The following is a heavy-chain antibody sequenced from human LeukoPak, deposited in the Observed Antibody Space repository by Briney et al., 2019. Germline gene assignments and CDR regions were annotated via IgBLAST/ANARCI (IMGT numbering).Heavy chain of an antibody. CDR2: IYYSGST. D-gene: IGHD2-2*01. V-gene: IGHV4-30-4*01. CDR3: ARFGDCSSTSCYYPYYYGMDV. Sequence: SQTLSLTCTVSGGSISSGDYYWSWIRQPPGKGLEWIGYIYYSGSTYYNPSLKSRFTISVDTSKNQFSLKLSSVTAADTAVYYCARFGDCSSTSCYYPYYYGMDVWGQGTTVTVSS. CDR1: GGSISSGDYY. J-gene: IGHJ6*02.